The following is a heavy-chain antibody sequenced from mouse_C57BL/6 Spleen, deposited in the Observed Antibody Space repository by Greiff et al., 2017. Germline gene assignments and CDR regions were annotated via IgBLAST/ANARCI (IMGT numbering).Heavy chain of an antibody. CDR1: GYTFTSYW. V-gene: IGHV1-61*01. J-gene: IGHJ1*03. D-gene: IGHD2-1*01. Sequence: QVQLQQPGAELVRPGSSVKLSCKASGYTFTSYWMDWVKQRPGQGLEWIGNIYPSDSETHYNQKFKDKATLTVDKSSSTAYMQLSRQTSEDSAVYYCATGYGNRGYWYFDVWGTGTTVTVSS. CDR3: ATGYGNRGYWYFDV. CDR2: IYPSDSET.